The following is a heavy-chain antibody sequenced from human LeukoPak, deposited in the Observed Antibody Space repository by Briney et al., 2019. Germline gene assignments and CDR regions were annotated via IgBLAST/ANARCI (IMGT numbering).Heavy chain of an antibody. J-gene: IGHJ4*02. V-gene: IGHV1-18*01. Sequence: ASVKVSCKASGYTFTSYGISWVRQAPGQGLEWMGWISAYNGNTNYAQKLQGRVTMTTDTSTSTAYMELRSLRSDDTAVYYCARGECSSTSCYTIDYWGQGTLVTVSS. CDR3: ARGECSSTSCYTIDY. CDR1: GYTFTSYG. D-gene: IGHD2-2*02. CDR2: ISAYNGNT.